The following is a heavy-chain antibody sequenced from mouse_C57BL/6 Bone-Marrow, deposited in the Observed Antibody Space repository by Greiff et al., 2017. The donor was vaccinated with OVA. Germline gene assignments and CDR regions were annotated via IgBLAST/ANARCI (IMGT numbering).Heavy chain of an antibody. D-gene: IGHD4-1*01. J-gene: IGHJ4*01. CDR2: ISSGSSTI. CDR1: GFTFSDYG. CDR3: AKFNWDGAMDY. Sequence: DVKLVESGGGLVKPGGSLKLSCAASGFTFSDYGMHWVRQAPEKGLEWVAYISSGSSTIYYADTVKGRFTISRDNAKNTLFLQMTSLRSEDTAMYYCAKFNWDGAMDYWGQGTSVTVSS. V-gene: IGHV5-17*01.